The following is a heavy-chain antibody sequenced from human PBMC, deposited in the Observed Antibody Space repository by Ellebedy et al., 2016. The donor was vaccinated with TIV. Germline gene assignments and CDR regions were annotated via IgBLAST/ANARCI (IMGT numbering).Heavy chain of an antibody. Sequence: AASVKVSCKASGYTFTSYYMHWVRQAPGQGLEWMGIINPSGCSTSYAQKLQGRVTMTRDTSTSTVYMELSSLRSEDTAVYYCARDRGGVGATNGFDYWGQGTLVTVSS. D-gene: IGHD1-26*01. CDR2: INPSGCST. CDR1: GYTFTSYY. V-gene: IGHV1-46*04. CDR3: ARDRGGVGATNGFDY. J-gene: IGHJ4*02.